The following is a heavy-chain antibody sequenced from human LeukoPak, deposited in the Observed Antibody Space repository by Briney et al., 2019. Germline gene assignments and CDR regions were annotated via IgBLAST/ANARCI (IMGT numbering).Heavy chain of an antibody. CDR3: AREESFSGGSQSLDY. D-gene: IGHD2-15*01. V-gene: IGHV1-2*02. J-gene: IGHJ4*02. Sequence: ASVKVSCKASGYTFTGYYIHWVRQAPGQGLEWMAWINPNTGDTNYAQRFQGRVTMTRDTSVNKAYMELSRLRSDDTAVYFCAREESFSGGSQSLDYWGQGTLVTVSS. CDR2: INPNTGDT. CDR1: GYTFTGYY.